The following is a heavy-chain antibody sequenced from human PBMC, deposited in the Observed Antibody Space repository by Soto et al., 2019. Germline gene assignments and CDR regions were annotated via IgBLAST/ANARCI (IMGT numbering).Heavy chain of an antibody. CDR2: ISYDGSNK. CDR1: GFTFSSYG. V-gene: IGHV3-30*18. J-gene: IGHJ4*02. D-gene: IGHD6-6*01. CDR3: AKDSSSSYFDY. Sequence: GGSLRLSCAASGFTFSSYGMHWVRQAPGKGLEWVAVISYDGSNKYYADSVKGRFTISRDNSKNTLYLQMNSLRAEDTAVYYCAKDSSSSYFDYWGQGTLVTVS.